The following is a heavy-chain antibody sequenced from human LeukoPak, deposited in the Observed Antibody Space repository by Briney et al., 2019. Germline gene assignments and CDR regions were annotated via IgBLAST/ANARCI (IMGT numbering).Heavy chain of an antibody. D-gene: IGHD1-26*01. CDR3: AREGSGSYKAFDI. CDR2: IIPIFGTA. CDR1: GGTFSSYA. J-gene: IGHJ3*02. V-gene: IGHV1-69*13. Sequence: SVKVSCKASGGTFSSYAISWVRQAPGQGLEWMGGIIPIFGTANYAQKFQGRVTITADESTSTAYMELSSLRSEDTAVYYCAREGSGSYKAFDIRGQGTMVTVSS.